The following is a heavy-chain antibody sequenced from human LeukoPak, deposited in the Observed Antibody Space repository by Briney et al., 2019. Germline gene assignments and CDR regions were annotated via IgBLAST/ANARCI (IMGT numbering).Heavy chain of an antibody. CDR3: ARHTGGFYHGVDY. J-gene: IGHJ4*02. D-gene: IGHD2-8*02. CDR1: GYTFTSYC. Sequence: GESLKISCKGSGYTFTSYCIGWVRQMPGKGLEWMGIIYPGDSDTRYSLSFQGQVTISVDKSTSTAHLQWNSLKASDTAMYYCARHTGGFYHGVDYWGQGTLVTVSS. V-gene: IGHV5-51*01. CDR2: IYPGDSDT.